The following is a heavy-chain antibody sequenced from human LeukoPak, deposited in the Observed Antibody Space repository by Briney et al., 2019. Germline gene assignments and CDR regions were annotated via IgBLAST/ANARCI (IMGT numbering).Heavy chain of an antibody. D-gene: IGHD2-8*01. V-gene: IGHV4-30-4*08. J-gene: IGHJ6*03. Sequence: TLSLTCTVSGGSISSGDYYWSWIRQPPGKGLEWIGYIYYSGSTYYNPSLKSRVTISVDTSKNQFSLKLSSVTAADTAVYYCARGMDYYYYMVVWGKGTPVTVSS. CDR1: GGSISSGDYY. CDR2: IYYSGST. CDR3: ARGMDYYYYMVV.